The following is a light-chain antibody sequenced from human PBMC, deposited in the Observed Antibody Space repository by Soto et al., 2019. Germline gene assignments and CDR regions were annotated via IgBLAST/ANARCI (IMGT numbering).Light chain of an antibody. V-gene: IGKV3-15*01. CDR3: QQYNEWPPMT. J-gene: IGKJ1*01. Sequence: EIVMTQSPATLSVSPGERATLSCRASQSVGSKLAWYQQKPGQPPRLLIYGASTRATGIPARFSGGGSGTDFTLTISSLQSEDFAVYYCQQYNEWPPMTFGQGTKVEIK. CDR1: QSVGSK. CDR2: GAS.